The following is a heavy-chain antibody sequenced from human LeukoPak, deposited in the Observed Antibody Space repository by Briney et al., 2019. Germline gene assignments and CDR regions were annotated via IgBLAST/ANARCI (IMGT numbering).Heavy chain of an antibody. Sequence: PSETLSLTCTVSGASISSGNDYWSWIRQPTGKGLEWIGRVYTGGSTNYNPSLKSRVTLSVDTSKNQFSLKLTSVTAADTAVYYCAKRLRDWYSPIDYWGQGTLVTVSS. CDR2: VYTGGST. J-gene: IGHJ4*02. CDR1: GASISSGNDY. D-gene: IGHD2-21*02. V-gene: IGHV4-61*02. CDR3: AKRLRDWYSPIDY.